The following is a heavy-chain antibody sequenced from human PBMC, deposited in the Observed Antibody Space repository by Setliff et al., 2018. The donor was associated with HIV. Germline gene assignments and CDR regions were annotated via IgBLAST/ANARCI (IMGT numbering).Heavy chain of an antibody. J-gene: IGHJ4*02. CDR2: IIHSGST. V-gene: IGHV4-34*12. CDR1: GFTFSSYG. CDR3: ARRSGFFLDY. Sequence: PSETLSLRLSCAASGFTFSSYGMHWVRQPPGKGLEWIGEIIHSGSTNYNPSLKSRVTISVDTSKNQFSLKLSSVTAADTAVYYCARRSGFFLDYWGQGTLVTVSS. D-gene: IGHD3-3*01.